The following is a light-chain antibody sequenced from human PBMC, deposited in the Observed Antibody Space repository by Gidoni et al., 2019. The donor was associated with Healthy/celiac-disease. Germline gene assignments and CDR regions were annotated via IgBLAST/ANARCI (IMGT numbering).Light chain of an antibody. CDR3: HRRTN. CDR2: EAS. CDR1: QSVRTN. V-gene: IGKV3-11*01. J-gene: IGKJ3*01. Sequence: IVLTQSPATLSLSPGERATLSCRASQSVRTNLAWYQQKPGQAPRLLIYEASNRATGIPARFSGSGSETDFTLTISSLEPEDFAVYFCHRRTNFGPGAKVDVK.